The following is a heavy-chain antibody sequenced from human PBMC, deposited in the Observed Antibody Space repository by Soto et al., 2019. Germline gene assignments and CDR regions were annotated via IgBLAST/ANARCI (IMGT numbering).Heavy chain of an antibody. Sequence: GASVKVSCKASGYTFTGYYMHWVRQAPGQGLGWLGWINANSGGTNYEQKLRGRVTMTRDTSISTAYMELRRLRSDDTAVYYCARAHAVIKTGTTSDYYYYGMDVWGQGTTVTVSS. V-gene: IGHV1-2*02. J-gene: IGHJ6*02. D-gene: IGHD1-7*01. CDR3: ARAHAVIKTGTTSDYYYYGMDV. CDR2: INANSGGT. CDR1: GYTFTGYY.